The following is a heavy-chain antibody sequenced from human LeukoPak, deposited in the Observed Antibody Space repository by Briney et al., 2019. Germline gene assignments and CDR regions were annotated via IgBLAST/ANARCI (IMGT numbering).Heavy chain of an antibody. Sequence: GASVKVSCKASGYTFTSYYMHWVRQAPGQGLEWMVIIDPSGGSTTYTQKFQGRVTMTRDTSTSTVYMELSSLRSEDTAVYYCARDKRSGYYSQLQYYFDYWGQGTLVTVSS. J-gene: IGHJ4*02. CDR3: ARDKRSGYYSQLQYYFDY. CDR1: GYTFTSYY. V-gene: IGHV1-46*01. D-gene: IGHD3-22*01. CDR2: IDPSGGST.